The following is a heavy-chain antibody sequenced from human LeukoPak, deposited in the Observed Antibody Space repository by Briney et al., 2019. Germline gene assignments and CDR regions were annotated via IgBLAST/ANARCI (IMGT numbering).Heavy chain of an antibody. CDR3: AKLFRGTVVPYYDY. Sequence: PGGSLRLSCAASGFMFSSYAMAWVRQAPGKGLDWVSAISDSGGSTYYADSVRGRFTISRDNSKNTLYLQVSSLRAEDTAVYYCAKLFRGTVVPYYDYWGQGTLVTVSP. J-gene: IGHJ4*02. CDR1: GFMFSSYA. V-gene: IGHV3-23*01. CDR2: ISDSGGST. D-gene: IGHD3-10*01.